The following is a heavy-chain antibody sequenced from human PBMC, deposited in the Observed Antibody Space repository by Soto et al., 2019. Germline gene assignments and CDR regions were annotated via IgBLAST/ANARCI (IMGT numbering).Heavy chain of an antibody. Sequence: SETLSLTCSVSAGSVSSVSYYWSWLRQPPGKGLEWIGYISHSGSTKYNASLKSRVTISLDTSKDQFSLKLTSVTAADTAIYYCARPRSYYCGSIVFYRRFDYWGQGALVTVSS. CDR1: AGSVSSVSYY. J-gene: IGHJ4*02. V-gene: IGHV4-61*01. CDR3: ARPRSYYCGSIVFYRRFDY. D-gene: IGHD2-2*01. CDR2: ISHSGST.